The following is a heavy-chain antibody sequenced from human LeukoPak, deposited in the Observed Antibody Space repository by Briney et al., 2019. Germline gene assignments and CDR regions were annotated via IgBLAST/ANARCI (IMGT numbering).Heavy chain of an antibody. Sequence: PGGSLRLSCAASGFTFSSYWMSWVRQAPGKGLEWVANIKEDGSEKYYVDSVKGRFTISRDNAKNSLYLQMNSLRAEDTAVYYCAKSGWFGEFDWYFDLWGRGTLVTVSS. V-gene: IGHV3-7*03. CDR1: GFTFSSYW. J-gene: IGHJ2*01. CDR3: AKSGWFGEFDWYFDL. CDR2: IKEDGSEK. D-gene: IGHD3-10*01.